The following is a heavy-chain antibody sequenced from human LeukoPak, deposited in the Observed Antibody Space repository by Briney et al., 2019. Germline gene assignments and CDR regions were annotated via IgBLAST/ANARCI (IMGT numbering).Heavy chain of an antibody. CDR1: GFTFSSYG. Sequence: GRSLRLSCAASGFTFSSYGMHWVRQAPGKGLEWVAVVSYDGSNKYYADSVKGRFTISRDNSENTLYLQMNSLRAEDTAVYYCAKAGDFWSGYIWAYDYWGQGTLVTVSS. J-gene: IGHJ4*02. V-gene: IGHV3-30*18. CDR3: AKAGDFWSGYIWAYDY. CDR2: VSYDGSNK. D-gene: IGHD3-3*01.